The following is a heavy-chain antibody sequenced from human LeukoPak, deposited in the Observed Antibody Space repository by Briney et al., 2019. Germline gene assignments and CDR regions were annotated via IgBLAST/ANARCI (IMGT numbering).Heavy chain of an antibody. D-gene: IGHD2-15*01. Sequence: ASVKVSCKASGYTFTSYGISWVRQAPGQGLEWMGWISAYNGNTNYAQKLQGRVTMTTDTSTSTAYMELRSLRSDDTAVYYCARDRSVVVVAATHYYYYMDVWGKGTTVTISS. CDR3: ARDRSVVVVAATHYYYYMDV. CDR2: ISAYNGNT. J-gene: IGHJ6*03. V-gene: IGHV1-18*01. CDR1: GYTFTSYG.